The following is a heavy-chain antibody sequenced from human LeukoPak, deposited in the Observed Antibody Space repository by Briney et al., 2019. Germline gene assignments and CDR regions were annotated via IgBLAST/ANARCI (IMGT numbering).Heavy chain of an antibody. CDR3: ARDKGYYPNWYFDL. D-gene: IGHD3-22*01. CDR1: GFTFSDYY. CDR2: ISGSGSTI. V-gene: IGHV3-11*01. J-gene: IGHJ2*01. Sequence: GGSLRLSCAASGFTFSDYYMSWIRQAPGKGLEWVSYISGSGSTIYYADSVKGRFTVSRDNAKNSLYLQMNSLRAEDTAVYCCARDKGYYPNWYFDLWGRGTLVTVSS.